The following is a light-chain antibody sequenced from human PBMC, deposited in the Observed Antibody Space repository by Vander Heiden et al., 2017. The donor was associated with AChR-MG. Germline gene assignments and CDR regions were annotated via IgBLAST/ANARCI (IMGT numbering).Light chain of an antibody. CDR1: SSNIGNNY. Sequence: QSVLTQPPSVSAAPGPTVTISCTGSSSNIGNNYVSWYQQLPGTAPKLLIYDNNKRPSGIPDRFSGSKSGTSATLGITGLQTGDEADYYCGTWDSSLSAGNVFGTGTKVTVL. V-gene: IGLV1-51*01. CDR3: GTWDSSLSAGNV. CDR2: DNN. J-gene: IGLJ1*01.